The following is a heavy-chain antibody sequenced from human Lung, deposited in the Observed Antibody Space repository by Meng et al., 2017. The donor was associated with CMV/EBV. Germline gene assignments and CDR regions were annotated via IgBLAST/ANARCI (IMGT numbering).Heavy chain of an antibody. J-gene: IGHJ1*01. CDR3: AKDGAAVVPAEYLHH. CDR1: GFTFDDYT. CDR2: ITWDGGAT. V-gene: IGHV3-43*01. D-gene: IGHD6-13*01. Sequence: GGSLRLXXAASGFTFDDYTLHWVRQAPGKGLEWVSFITWDGGATYYADSVKGRFTISRDNTKNSLYLQMNSLKSDDTAVYYCAKDGAAVVPAEYLHHWGQGTXVTVSS.